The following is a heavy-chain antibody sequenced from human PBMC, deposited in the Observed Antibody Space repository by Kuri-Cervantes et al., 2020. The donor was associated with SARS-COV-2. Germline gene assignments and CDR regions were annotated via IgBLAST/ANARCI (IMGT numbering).Heavy chain of an antibody. Sequence: GGSLRLSCAACGFTFSSYDMHWVRQATGKGLEWVSAIGTAGDTYYPGSVKGRFTISRDNSKNTLYLQMNSLRAEDTAVYYCARDQDDYSNYHAFDIWGQGTMVTVSS. V-gene: IGHV3-13*01. J-gene: IGHJ3*02. D-gene: IGHD4-11*01. CDR2: IGTAGDT. CDR3: ARDQDDYSNYHAFDI. CDR1: GFTFSSYD.